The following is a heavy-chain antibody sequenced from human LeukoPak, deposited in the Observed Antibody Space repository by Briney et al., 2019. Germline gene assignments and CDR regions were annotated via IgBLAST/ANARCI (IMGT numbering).Heavy chain of an antibody. CDR3: ARDRATTTVTRLYYYYGMDV. Sequence: SVKVSCKASGGTFSSYAISWVRQAPGQGLEWMGGIIPIFGTANYAQKFQGRVTITADESTSTAYMELSSLRSEDTAVYYCARDRATTTVTRLYYYYGMDVWGQGTTVTVSS. D-gene: IGHD4-17*01. CDR1: GGTFSSYA. J-gene: IGHJ6*02. CDR2: IIPIFGTA. V-gene: IGHV1-69*01.